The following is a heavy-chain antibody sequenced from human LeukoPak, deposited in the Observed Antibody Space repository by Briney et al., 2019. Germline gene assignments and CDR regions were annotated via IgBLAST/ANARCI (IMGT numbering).Heavy chain of an antibody. Sequence: SETLSLTCAVYGGSFSGYYWSWIRQPPGKGLEWIGEINHSGSTNYNPSLKSRVTISVDTSKDQFPLKLSSVTAADTAVYYCARGVQPDYWGQGTLVTVSS. J-gene: IGHJ4*02. CDR3: ARGVQPDY. V-gene: IGHV4-34*01. D-gene: IGHD5-18*01. CDR1: GGSFSGYY. CDR2: INHSGST.